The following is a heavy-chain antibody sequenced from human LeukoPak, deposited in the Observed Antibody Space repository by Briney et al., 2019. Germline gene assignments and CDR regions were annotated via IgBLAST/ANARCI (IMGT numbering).Heavy chain of an antibody. CDR3: AKDRARIVGATDY. CDR2: ISGSGDNT. V-gene: IGHV3-23*01. D-gene: IGHD1-26*01. CDR1: GFTFSSYA. J-gene: IGHJ4*02. Sequence: GGSLRLSCAASGFTFSSYAMSWVRQAPGKGLEWVSGISGSGDNTYYADSVKGRFTISRDNSKNTLYLQMNSLRAEDTAVYYCAKDRARIVGATDYWGQGTLVTVSS.